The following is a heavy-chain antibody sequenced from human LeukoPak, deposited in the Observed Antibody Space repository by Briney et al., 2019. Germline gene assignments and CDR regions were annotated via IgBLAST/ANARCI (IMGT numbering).Heavy chain of an antibody. CDR1: GGSFSGYY. V-gene: IGHV4-34*01. CDR3: ANLGYCSSTSCYDY. J-gene: IGHJ4*02. CDR2: INHSGST. D-gene: IGHD2-2*01. Sequence: SETLSLTCAVYGGSFSGYYWSWIRQPPGKGLEWIGEINHSGSTNYNPSLKSRVTISVDTSKNQFSLKLSSVTAADTAVYYSANLGYCSSTSCYDYWGQGTLVTVSS.